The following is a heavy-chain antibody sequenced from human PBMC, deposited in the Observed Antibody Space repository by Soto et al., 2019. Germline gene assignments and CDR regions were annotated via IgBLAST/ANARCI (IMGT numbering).Heavy chain of an antibody. V-gene: IGHV1-2*02. Sequence: ASVKVSCKASGYTFTGYYMHWVRQAPGQWPERMGWINPNIGGTNEAQKFQGRVTMTRDTSISTAYTELSRLRSDDTAVYYCAAESSPERYYYYGMDVWGRGTTVTVSS. CDR2: INPNIGGT. J-gene: IGHJ6*02. CDR1: GYTFTGYY. CDR3: AAESSPERYYYYGMDV. D-gene: IGHD1-1*01.